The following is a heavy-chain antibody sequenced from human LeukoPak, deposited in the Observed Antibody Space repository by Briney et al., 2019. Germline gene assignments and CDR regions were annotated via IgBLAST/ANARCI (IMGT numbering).Heavy chain of an antibody. V-gene: IGHV3-64*01. CDR3: ARGRDWKDYYYYYGMDV. J-gene: IGHJ6*02. Sequence: GGSLRLSCAASGFTFSSYAMSWVRQAPGKGLEWVSAISGSGGSTYYANSVKGRFTISRDNSKNTLYLQMGSLRAEDMAVYYCARGRDWKDYYYYYGMDVWGQGTTVTVSS. D-gene: IGHD1-1*01. CDR1: GFTFSSYA. CDR2: ISGSGGST.